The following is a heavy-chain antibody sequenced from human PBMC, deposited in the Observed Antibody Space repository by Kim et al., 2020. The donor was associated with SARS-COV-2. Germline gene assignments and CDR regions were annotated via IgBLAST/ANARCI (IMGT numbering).Heavy chain of an antibody. J-gene: IGHJ2*01. CDR1: GFTFSSYG. D-gene: IGHD5-18*01. CDR3: ARDPAANYWYFDL. CDR2: IWYDGSNK. Sequence: GGSLRLSCAASGFTFSSYGMHWVRQAPGKGLEWVAVIWYDGSNKYYADSVKGRFTISRDNSKNTLYLQMNSLRAEDTAVYYCARDPAANYWYFDLWGRGTLVTVSS. V-gene: IGHV3-33*01.